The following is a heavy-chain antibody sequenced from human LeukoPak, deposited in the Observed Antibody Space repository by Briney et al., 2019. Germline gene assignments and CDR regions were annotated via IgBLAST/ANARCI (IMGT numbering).Heavy chain of an antibody. CDR2: IYHSGST. D-gene: IGHD4-23*01. J-gene: IGHJ4*02. CDR3: ARDEDPDYGGNSAIYY. V-gene: IGHV4-59*12. CDR1: AGSISSYY. Sequence: PSETLSLTCTVSAGSISSYYWSWIRQPPGKGLEWIGYIYHSGSTYYNPSLKSRVTISVDRSKNQFSLKLSSVTAADTAVYYCARDEDPDYGGNSAIYYWGQGTLVTVSS.